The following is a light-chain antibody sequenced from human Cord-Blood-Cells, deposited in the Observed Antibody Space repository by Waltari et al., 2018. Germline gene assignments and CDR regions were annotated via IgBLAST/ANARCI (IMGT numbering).Light chain of an antibody. J-gene: IGLJ3*02. CDR1: SSDVGSYNL. V-gene: IGLV2-23*01. CDR3: CSYAGSSTV. Sequence: QSALTQPASVSGSPGQSLTISCTGTSSDVGSYNLVSWYQQHPSKAPKLMIYEGSKRPSGVSNRFSGSKSGNTASLTISGLQAEDEADYYCCSYAGSSTVFGGGTKLTVL. CDR2: EGS.